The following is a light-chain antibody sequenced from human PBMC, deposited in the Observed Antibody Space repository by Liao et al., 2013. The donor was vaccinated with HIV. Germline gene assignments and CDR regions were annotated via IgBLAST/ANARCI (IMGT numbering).Light chain of an antibody. CDR1: NIVSKS. V-gene: IGLV3-21*04. J-gene: IGLJ1*01. CDR2: YDR. Sequence: SYELPQPPSVSVAPGKTAKITCGENNIVSKSVHWYQQKPGQAPVMVIYYDRDRPSGIPERFSGSNSGNTATLTISRVEAGDEADYYCQVWDSSSDHYFFGTGTKVTVL. CDR3: QVWDSSSDHYF.